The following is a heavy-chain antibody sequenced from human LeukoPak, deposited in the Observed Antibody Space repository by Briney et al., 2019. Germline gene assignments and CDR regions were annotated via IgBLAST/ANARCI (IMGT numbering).Heavy chain of an antibody. CDR2: MNPNSGNT. V-gene: IGHV1-8*01. CDR1: GYTFTSYD. D-gene: IGHD2-2*01. CDR3: ARGDHYPGDCSSTSCYSHYGMDV. J-gene: IGHJ6*02. Sequence: GASVKVSCKASGYTFTSYDINWVRQATGQGLEWMGWMNPNSGNTGYAQRFQGRVTMTRNTSISTAYMELSSLRSEDTAVYYCARGDHYPGDCSSTSCYSHYGMDVWGQGTTVTVSS.